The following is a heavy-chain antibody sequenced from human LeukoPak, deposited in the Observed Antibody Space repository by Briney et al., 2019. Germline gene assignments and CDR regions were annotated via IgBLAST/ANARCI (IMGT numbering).Heavy chain of an antibody. J-gene: IGHJ4*02. CDR3: ARIIAAAGYFDY. CDR1: GSTFSSYW. V-gene: IGHV3-7*01. D-gene: IGHD6-13*01. Sequence: GGSLRLPCAASGSTFSSYWMSWVRQAPGKGLEWVANIKQDGSEKYYVDSVKGRFTISRDNAKNSLYLQMNSLRAEDTAVYYCARIIAAAGYFDYWGQGTLVTVSS. CDR2: IKQDGSEK.